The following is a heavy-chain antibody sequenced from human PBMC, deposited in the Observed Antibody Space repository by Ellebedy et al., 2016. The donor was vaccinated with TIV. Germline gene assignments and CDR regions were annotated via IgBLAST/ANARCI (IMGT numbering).Heavy chain of an antibody. V-gene: IGHV3-7*01. Sequence: GESLKISXAASGFTFSSYWMSWVRQAPGKGLEWVANIKQDGSEKYYVDSVKGRFTISRDNAKNSLYLQMNSLRAEDTAVYYCAKEGNYGDYYYYGMDVWGQGTTVTVSS. J-gene: IGHJ6*02. CDR2: IKQDGSEK. CDR1: GFTFSSYW. D-gene: IGHD4-17*01. CDR3: AKEGNYGDYYYYGMDV.